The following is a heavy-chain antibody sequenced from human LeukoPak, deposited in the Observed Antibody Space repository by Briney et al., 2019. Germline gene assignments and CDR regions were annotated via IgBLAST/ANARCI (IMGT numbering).Heavy chain of an antibody. CDR1: GYSFNAYW. CDR2: IFPADSDT. CDR3: VRHRYFQL. J-gene: IGHJ1*01. Sequence: GESLKISCKASGYSFNAYWVAWVRQMPGKGLEWMGIIFPADSDTRYSPSFQGQVTISVDKSINTAYLQWSSLKASDTAMYYCVRHRYFQLWGQGTLVTVSS. V-gene: IGHV5-51*01.